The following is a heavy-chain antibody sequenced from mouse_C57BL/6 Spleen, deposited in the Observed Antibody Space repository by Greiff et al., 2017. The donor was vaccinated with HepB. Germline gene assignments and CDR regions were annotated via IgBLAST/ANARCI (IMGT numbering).Heavy chain of an antibody. Sequence: EVMLVESGGGLVQPGGSLKLSCAASGFTFSDYYMYWVRQTPEKRLEWVAYISNGGGSTYYPDTVKGRFTISRDNAKNTLYLQMSRLKSEDTAMYYCARRGAYYSKGYAMDYWGQGTSVTVSS. CDR2: ISNGGGST. D-gene: IGHD2-5*01. J-gene: IGHJ4*01. CDR3: ARRGAYYSKGYAMDY. V-gene: IGHV5-12*01. CDR1: GFTFSDYY.